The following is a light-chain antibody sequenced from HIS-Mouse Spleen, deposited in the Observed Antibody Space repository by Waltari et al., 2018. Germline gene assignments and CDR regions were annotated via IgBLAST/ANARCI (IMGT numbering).Light chain of an antibody. V-gene: IGLV3-25*03. CDR3: QSADSSGTYHVV. CDR1: ALPTEY. Sequence: SYELTQPPSVPVSPGQTARITCSGDALPTEYAYWYQQKPGQAPVLVIYKDSERPTGIPERFSGSSSGTTVTLTISGVQAEDEADYYCQSADSSGTYHVVFGGGTKLTVL. CDR2: KDS. J-gene: IGLJ2*01.